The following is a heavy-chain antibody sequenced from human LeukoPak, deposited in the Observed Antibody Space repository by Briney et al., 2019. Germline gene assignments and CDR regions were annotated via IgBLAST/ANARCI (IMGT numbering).Heavy chain of an antibody. CDR1: GFTFSSFG. CDR2: IWYDGSNK. CDR3: AKSTGYSERNVAFDI. J-gene: IGHJ3*02. V-gene: IGHV3-33*06. D-gene: IGHD3-9*01. Sequence: PGGSLRLSCAASGFTFSSFGMHWVRQAPGKGLEWVAIIWYDGSNKYYADSVKGRFTISRDNSKNTLYLQMNSLRAEDTAVYYCAKSTGYSERNVAFDIWGQGTMVTVSS.